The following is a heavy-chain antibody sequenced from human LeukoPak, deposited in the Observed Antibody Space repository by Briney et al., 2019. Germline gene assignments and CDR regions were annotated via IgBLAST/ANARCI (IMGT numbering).Heavy chain of an antibody. D-gene: IGHD6-13*01. J-gene: IGHJ4*02. V-gene: IGHV3-23*01. Sequence: GGSLRLSCAASGFTLSSYAMSWVRQAPGKGLEWVSATSSSDAGTYYAESVRGRFTISRDNSKNTLFLQMNSLRAEDAAVYYCAKVVAAAGLDYWGQGTLVTASS. CDR3: AKVVAAAGLDY. CDR2: TSSSDAGT. CDR1: GFTLSSYA.